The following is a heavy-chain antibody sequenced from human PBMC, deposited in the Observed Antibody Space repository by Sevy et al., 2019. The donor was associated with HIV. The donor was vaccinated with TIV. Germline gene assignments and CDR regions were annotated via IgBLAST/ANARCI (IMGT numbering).Heavy chain of an antibody. CDR1: GGSISSSNW. CDR2: IYHSGST. Sequence: SETLSLTCAVSGGSISSSNWWSWVRQPPGKGLEWIGEIYHSGSTNYNPSLKSRVIISVDKPKNQFSLKLSSVTAADTAVYYCATDGPGYYDFWSGYLYNYYYYGMDVWGQGTTVTVSS. J-gene: IGHJ6*02. CDR3: ATDGPGYYDFWSGYLYNYYYYGMDV. V-gene: IGHV4-4*02. D-gene: IGHD3-3*01.